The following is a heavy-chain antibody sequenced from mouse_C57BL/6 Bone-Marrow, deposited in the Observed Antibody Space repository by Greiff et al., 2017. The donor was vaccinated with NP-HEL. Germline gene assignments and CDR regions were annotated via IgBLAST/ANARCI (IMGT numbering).Heavy chain of an antibody. Sequence: QVQLQQSGAELVRPGTSVKVSCKASGYAFTNYLIEWVKQRPGQGLEWIGVINPGSGGTYYNEKFTGKATLTAYKATSTAYMQLSSLTSEDSAVYFCARFSFMDYWGQGTSVTVSS. CDR1: GYAFTNYL. CDR3: ARFSFMDY. J-gene: IGHJ4*01. CDR2: INPGSGGT. V-gene: IGHV1-54*01. D-gene: IGHD6-2*01.